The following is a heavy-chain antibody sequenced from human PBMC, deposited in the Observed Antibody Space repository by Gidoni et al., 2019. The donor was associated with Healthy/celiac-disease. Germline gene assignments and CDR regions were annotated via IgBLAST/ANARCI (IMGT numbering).Heavy chain of an antibody. V-gene: IGHV3-7*01. CDR1: GFTFSSYW. D-gene: IGHD6-6*01. J-gene: IGHJ4*02. CDR2: IKQDGSEK. Sequence: EVQLVESGGGLVQPGGSLRLSCAASGFTFSSYWMSWVSQAPGKGLEWVANIKQDGSEKYYVDSVKGRFTISRDNAKNSLYLQMNSLRAEDTAVYYCARPRTYSSSPASRPYYFDYWGQGTLVTVSS. CDR3: ARPRTYSSSPASRPYYFDY.